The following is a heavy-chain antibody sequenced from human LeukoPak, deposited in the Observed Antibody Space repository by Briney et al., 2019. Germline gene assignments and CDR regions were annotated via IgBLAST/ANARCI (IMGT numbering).Heavy chain of an antibody. V-gene: IGHV3-48*01. J-gene: IGHJ3*02. Sequence: PGGSLRLSCAASGFAFSSYSMNWVRQAPGKGLEWISYISSSSTIYHADSVKGRFTISRDNAKNSLYLQMNSLRAEDTAVYYCAKEDGIVGAEAFDIWGQGTMVTVSS. CDR3: AKEDGIVGAEAFDI. CDR1: GFAFSSYS. D-gene: IGHD1-26*01. CDR2: ISSSSTI.